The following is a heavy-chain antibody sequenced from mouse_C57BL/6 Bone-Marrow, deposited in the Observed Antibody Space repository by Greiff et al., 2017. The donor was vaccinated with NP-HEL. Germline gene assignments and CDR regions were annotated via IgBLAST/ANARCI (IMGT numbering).Heavy chain of an antibody. Sequence: DVQLVESGGGLVKPGGSLKLSCAASGFTFSSYAMSWVRQTPEKRLEWVATISDGGSYTYYPDNVKGRFTISRDKAKNNLYLQMSHLKSEDTAMYYCARDGYYGSSYPYYAMDYWGQGTSVTVSS. V-gene: IGHV5-4*01. J-gene: IGHJ4*01. CDR1: GFTFSSYA. CDR3: ARDGYYGSSYPYYAMDY. CDR2: ISDGGSYT. D-gene: IGHD1-1*01.